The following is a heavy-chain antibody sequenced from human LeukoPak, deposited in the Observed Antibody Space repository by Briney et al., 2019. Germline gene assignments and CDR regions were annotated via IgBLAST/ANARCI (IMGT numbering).Heavy chain of an antibody. CDR3: GRDWKLDY. CDR1: GFTFNNYA. V-gene: IGHV3-23*01. Sequence: GGSLRLSCAASGFTFNNYAMSWVRQAPGKGLEWVSAISDNGGDTKYADSVKGRFTLSRDNSGNTLYLQLNSLRVEDTAIYFCGRDWKLDYWGQGTLVTVSS. D-gene: IGHD1-1*01. CDR2: ISDNGGDT. J-gene: IGHJ4*02.